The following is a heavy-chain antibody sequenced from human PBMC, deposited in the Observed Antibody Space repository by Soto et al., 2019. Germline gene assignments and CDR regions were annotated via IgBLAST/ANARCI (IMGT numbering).Heavy chain of an antibody. D-gene: IGHD1-26*01. CDR2: ISSSGSTI. CDR3: ARVPPVGATVYYYYMDV. V-gene: IGHV3-48*03. J-gene: IGHJ6*03. Sequence: GGSLRLSCAASGFTFSSYEMNWVRQAPGKGLEWVSYISSSGSTIYYADSVKGRFTISRDNAKNSLYLQMNSLRAEDTAVYYCARVPPVGATVYYYYMDVWGKGTTVTVSS. CDR1: GFTFSSYE.